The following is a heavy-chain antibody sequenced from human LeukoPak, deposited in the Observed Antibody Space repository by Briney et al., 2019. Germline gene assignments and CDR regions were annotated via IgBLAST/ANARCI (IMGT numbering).Heavy chain of an antibody. J-gene: IGHJ6*03. CDR2: ISGSGGST. V-gene: IGHV3-23*01. CDR3: AKVEGSPRYHYYSMDS. D-gene: IGHD6-13*01. Sequence: NPGGSLRLSCAASGFTFSSYGMSRVRQAPGKGLEWVSAISGSGGSTYYADSVKGRFTISRDNSKNTLYLQMNSLRAEDTAVYYFAKVEGSPRYHYYSMDSGGKGTTVTVSS. CDR1: GFTFSSYG.